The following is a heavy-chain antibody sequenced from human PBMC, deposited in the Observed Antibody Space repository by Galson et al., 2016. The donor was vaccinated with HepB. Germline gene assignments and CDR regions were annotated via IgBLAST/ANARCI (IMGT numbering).Heavy chain of an antibody. V-gene: IGHV4-31*01. CDR1: GGSVQISLYH. CDR2: IYHRGDP. J-gene: IGHJ3*01. Sequence: TLSLTCTVSGGSVQISLYHWTWIRQHPGKGLEWIGSIYHRGDPYYNPSLKSPVTISLDASSNQFSLRLTSVTTADTAMCFCAREKGGHAYMFRGERSGAFDGWGQGTMVTGSS. CDR3: AREKGGHAYMFRGERSGAFDG. D-gene: IGHD3-10*02.